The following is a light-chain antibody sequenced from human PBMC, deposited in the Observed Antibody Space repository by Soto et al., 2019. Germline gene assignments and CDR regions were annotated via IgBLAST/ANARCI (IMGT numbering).Light chain of an antibody. Sequence: QSVLRQPPSASGTPGQSVTISCSGSTSNIGSSSVYWYQQLPGTAPKVFIYENNRRPSGVPDRFSGSKSGTSASLAISGRRSEDEADYYCATWDDSLSGPVFGGGTKLTVL. J-gene: IGLJ2*01. CDR2: ENN. V-gene: IGLV1-47*01. CDR3: ATWDDSLSGPV. CDR1: TSNIGSSS.